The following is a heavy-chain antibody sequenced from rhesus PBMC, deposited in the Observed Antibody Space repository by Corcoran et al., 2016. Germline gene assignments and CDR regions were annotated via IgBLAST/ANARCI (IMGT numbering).Heavy chain of an antibody. V-gene: IGHV3S5*01. CDR1: GFAFSSSG. CDR2: IHGAGHET. CDR3: AKESCVGGVCFEGN. Sequence: EVQLVESGGGLVQPGGSLRLSCATSGFAFSSSGMSWVRQAPGKGLEWVSAIHGAGHETYDADYLKGRFTHSRDNSKNTLSLKMNSLRTEDTAVYYCAKESCVGGVCFEGNWGQGVLVTVSS. J-gene: IGHJ4*01. D-gene: IGHD2-39*02.